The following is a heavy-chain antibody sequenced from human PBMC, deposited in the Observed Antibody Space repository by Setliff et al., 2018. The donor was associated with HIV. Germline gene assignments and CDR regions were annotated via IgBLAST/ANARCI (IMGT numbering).Heavy chain of an antibody. V-gene: IGHV4-39*07. CDR3: NIYYYYYMDV. CDR1: GGSISTSRHY. J-gene: IGHJ6*03. CDR2: IYYTGST. Sequence: LSLTCTVSGGSISTSRHYWGWIRQPPGKGLEWIGGIYYTGSTYYNPSLKSRVTISVDTSKNQFSLKLSSVTAADTAVYYCNIYYYYYMDVWGKGTTVTVSS.